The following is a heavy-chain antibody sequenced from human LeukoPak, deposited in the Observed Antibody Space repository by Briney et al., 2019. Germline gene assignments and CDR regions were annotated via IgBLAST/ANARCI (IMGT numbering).Heavy chain of an antibody. CDR1: GFTFSSYA. Sequence: PGRSLRLSCAASGFTFSSYAMHWVRQAPGKGLEWVAVISYDGSNKYYAEYVKGRFPISRDNSKNTLYLQMNSLRAEDTGVYYCVRDGCSGGSCYSRLDYWGQGTLVTVSS. J-gene: IGHJ4*02. D-gene: IGHD2-15*01. CDR2: ISYDGSNK. CDR3: VRDGCSGGSCYSRLDY. V-gene: IGHV3-30*01.